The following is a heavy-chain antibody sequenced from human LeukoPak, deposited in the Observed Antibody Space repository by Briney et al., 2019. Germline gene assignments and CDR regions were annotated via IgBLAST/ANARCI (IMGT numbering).Heavy chain of an antibody. CDR3: VKDVGRNYYYGMDV. Sequence: GRSLRLSCAASGFTFAVYAMHWVRQAPGKGLEWVSGISWNSGSVGYADSVKGRFTISRDNAKNSLYLQMNSLRAEDTALYYCVKDVGRNYYYGMDVWGQGTTVTVSS. J-gene: IGHJ6*02. CDR2: ISWNSGSV. CDR1: GFTFAVYA. V-gene: IGHV3-9*01.